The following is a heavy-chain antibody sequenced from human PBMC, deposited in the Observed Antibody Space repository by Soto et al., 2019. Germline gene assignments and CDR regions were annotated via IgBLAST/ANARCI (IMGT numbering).Heavy chain of an antibody. CDR1: GGSISSGGYY. V-gene: IGHV4-31*03. CDR3: ARDLSSSLGASNWFDP. J-gene: IGHJ5*02. Sequence: SETLSLTCTVSGGSISSGGYYWSWIRQHPGKGLEWIGYIYYSGSTYYNPSLKSRVTISVDTSKNQFSLKLSSVTAADTAVYYCARDLSSSLGASNWFDPWGQGTLVTVSS. CDR2: IYYSGST. D-gene: IGHD6-6*01.